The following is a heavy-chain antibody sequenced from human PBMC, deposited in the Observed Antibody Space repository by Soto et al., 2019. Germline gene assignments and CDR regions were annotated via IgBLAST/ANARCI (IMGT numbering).Heavy chain of an antibody. CDR3: ARVGGLAARTFDY. CDR1: GGPISDFY. CDR2: IYYSGST. J-gene: IGHJ4*02. V-gene: IGHV4-59*01. D-gene: IGHD6-6*01. Sequence: SETLSLTCTVSGGPISDFYWSWIRQPPGKGLEWIGYIYYSGSTNYNPSLKSRVTISVDTSKNQFSLNLRSMSPADTAVYYCARVGGLAARTFDYWGPGTLVTVSS.